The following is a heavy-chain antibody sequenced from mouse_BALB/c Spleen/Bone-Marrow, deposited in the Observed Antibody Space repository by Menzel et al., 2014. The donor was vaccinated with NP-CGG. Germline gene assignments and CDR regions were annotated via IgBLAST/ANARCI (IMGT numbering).Heavy chain of an antibody. D-gene: IGHD2-2*01. Sequence: DVMLVESGGDLVKPGGSLKLSCAASGFTFSSYGMSWVRQTPDKRLEWVATISSGGSYTYYPDSVKGRFTISRDNAKNTLYLQMGSLKSEDTAMYYCARQGYGYDGFDYWGQGTTLTVSS. V-gene: IGHV5-6*02. CDR3: ARQGYGYDGFDY. J-gene: IGHJ2*01. CDR2: ISSGGSYT. CDR1: GFTFSSYG.